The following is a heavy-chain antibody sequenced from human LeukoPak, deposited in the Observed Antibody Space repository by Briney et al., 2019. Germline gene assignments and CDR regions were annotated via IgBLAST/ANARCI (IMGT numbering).Heavy chain of an antibody. Sequence: SETLSLTCAVYGGSFSGYYWSWIRQPPGKGLEWIGEINHSGSTNYNPSLKSRVTISVDTPKNQFSLKLSSVTAADTAVYYCARGLAVAGTTEDFPPRGQGTLVTVSS. CDR2: INHSGST. CDR1: GGSFSGYY. CDR3: ARGLAVAGTTEDFPP. D-gene: IGHD6-19*01. V-gene: IGHV4-34*01. J-gene: IGHJ4*02.